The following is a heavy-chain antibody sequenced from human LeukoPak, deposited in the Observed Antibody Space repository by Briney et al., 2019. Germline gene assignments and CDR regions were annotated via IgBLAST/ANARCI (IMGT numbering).Heavy chain of an antibody. D-gene: IGHD5-12*01. CDR1: GGTFSSYA. V-gene: IGHV1-69*06. Sequence: SVKVSCKASGGTFSSYAISWVRQAPGQGLEWMGGIIPIFGTANYAQKFQGRVTITADKSTSTAYMELSSLRSEDTAVYYCASLRKYYYYYMDVWGKGTTVTVSS. CDR3: ASLRKYYYYYMDV. CDR2: IIPIFGTA. J-gene: IGHJ6*03.